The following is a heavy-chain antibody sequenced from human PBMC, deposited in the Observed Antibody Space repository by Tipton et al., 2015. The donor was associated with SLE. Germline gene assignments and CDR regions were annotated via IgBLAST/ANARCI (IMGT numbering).Heavy chain of an antibody. V-gene: IGHV3-43*01. Sequence: SLRLSCAASGFTFDDYTMHWVRQAPGKGLEWVSLISWDGGSTYYADSVKGRFTTSRDNSKNSLYLQMNSLRAEDTALYYCAKEGIVGATDYWGQGTLVTVSS. CDR2: ISWDGGST. D-gene: IGHD1-26*01. J-gene: IGHJ4*02. CDR1: GFTFDDYT. CDR3: AKEGIVGATDY.